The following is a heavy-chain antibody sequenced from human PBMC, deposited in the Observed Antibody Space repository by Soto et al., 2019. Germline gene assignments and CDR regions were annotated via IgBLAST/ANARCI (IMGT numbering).Heavy chain of an antibody. Sequence: ASVKVSCKASGYTFTSYGISWVRQAPGQGLEWMGWISAYNGNKNYAQKLQGRVTMTTDTSTSTAYMELRSLRSDDTAVYSCARSTQTAGTAFDIWGQGTMVTVSS. CDR3: ARSTQTAGTAFDI. V-gene: IGHV1-18*01. CDR2: ISAYNGNK. D-gene: IGHD6-13*01. J-gene: IGHJ3*02. CDR1: GYTFTSYG.